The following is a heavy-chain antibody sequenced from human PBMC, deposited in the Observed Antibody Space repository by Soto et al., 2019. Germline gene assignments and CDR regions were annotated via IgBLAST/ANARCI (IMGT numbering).Heavy chain of an antibody. D-gene: IGHD2-8*01. CDR3: ARRMNAVDAFDI. CDR1: GDSISSADNF. J-gene: IGHJ3*02. CDR2: IYRTGTS. Sequence: SETLSLTCTVSGDSISSADNFWTWIRQHPGKGLEWIGYIYRTGTSHYNASLRSRGTISVDTSQNQFSLKLSSVTAADTAVYYCARRMNAVDAFDIWGQGTMVTVSS. V-gene: IGHV4-31*02.